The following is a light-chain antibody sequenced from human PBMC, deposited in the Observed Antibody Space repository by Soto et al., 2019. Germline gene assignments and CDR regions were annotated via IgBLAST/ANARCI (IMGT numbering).Light chain of an antibody. CDR1: QSLLHITVETF. Sequence: DVVMTQTPLSLSVAPGQPASISCKSSQSLLHITVETFLFWYLQKPGQSPQLLIYEVSTRVSGVPHRFSGSGSGTDFTLEISRVETDDVGIYSGMQSTQLPHTFGQGTRLEIE. V-gene: IGKV2D-29*02. CDR3: MQSTQLPHT. CDR2: EVS. J-gene: IGKJ5*01.